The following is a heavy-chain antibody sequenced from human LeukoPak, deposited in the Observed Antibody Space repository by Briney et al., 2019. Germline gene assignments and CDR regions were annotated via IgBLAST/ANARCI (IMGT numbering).Heavy chain of an antibody. CDR3: ARAMVIGYPGGFDY. V-gene: IGHV3-74*01. J-gene: IGHJ4*02. CDR1: GFTFSSYW. Sequence: GGSLRLSCAASGFTFSSYWMHWVRQAPGKGLVWVSRINSDGSSTIYADSVKGRFTISRDNAKNTLYLQMNSLRAEDTAVYYCARAMVIGYPGGFDYWGQGTLVTVSS. D-gene: IGHD2-21*01. CDR2: INSDGSST.